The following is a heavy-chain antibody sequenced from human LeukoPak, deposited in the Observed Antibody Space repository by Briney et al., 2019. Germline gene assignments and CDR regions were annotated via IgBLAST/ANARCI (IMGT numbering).Heavy chain of an antibody. Sequence: PGGSLRLSCGASGFTFSNYGMLWVRQAPGKGLDWVSFIRYDGNNKLYADSVKGRFTISRDNPKKSLYLQMNSLRAEDTAVYYCARDDYNWNVDAFEIWGQGSMVTVSS. CDR1: GFTFSNYG. V-gene: IGHV3-30*02. J-gene: IGHJ3*02. D-gene: IGHD1-20*01. CDR2: IRYDGNNK. CDR3: ARDDYNWNVDAFEI.